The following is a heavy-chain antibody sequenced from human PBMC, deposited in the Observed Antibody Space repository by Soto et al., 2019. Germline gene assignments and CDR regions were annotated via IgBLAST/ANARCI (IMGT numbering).Heavy chain of an antibody. V-gene: IGHV4-30-4*01. Sequence: SETLSLTCTVSGDSVSGVCFRWAWLRRPPGKGLEWIGYIYNGGSTYYRPSLESRTHMSLDATRNHYSLRLTSVTAADTAVYFCARAPVGLDTISYFDYWGQGKLVTVSS. CDR1: GDSVSGVCFR. CDR3: ARAPVGLDTISYFDY. CDR2: IYNGGST. D-gene: IGHD3-3*01. J-gene: IGHJ4*02.